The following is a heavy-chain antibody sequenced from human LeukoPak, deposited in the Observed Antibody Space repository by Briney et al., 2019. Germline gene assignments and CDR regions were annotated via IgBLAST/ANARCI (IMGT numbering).Heavy chain of an antibody. Sequence: ASVKFSCKASGYTFTAYYMHWMRQDTGQGLEWMGWINPNSGATNYAHKFQGRVTMTRDTSISTAYMELSRLTYDDTAVYYCAREGLGGDYYVDYWGQGTLVTVSS. J-gene: IGHJ4*02. CDR2: INPNSGAT. CDR1: GYTFTAYY. CDR3: AREGLGGDYYVDY. V-gene: IGHV1-2*02. D-gene: IGHD2-21*01.